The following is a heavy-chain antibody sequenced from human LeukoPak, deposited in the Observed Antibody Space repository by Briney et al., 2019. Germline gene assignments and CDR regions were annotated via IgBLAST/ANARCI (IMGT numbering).Heavy chain of an antibody. V-gene: IGHV3-7*01. D-gene: IGHD3-10*01. CDR1: GFTFSSYW. J-gene: IGHJ4*02. CDR2: IKQDGSEK. Sequence: PGGSLRLSCAASGFTFSSYWMSWVRQAPGKGLEWVANIKQDGSEKYYVDSVKGRFTISRDNAKNSLYLQMNSLRAEDTAVYYCARERVPGLKTVLLWFGEADYWGQGTLVTVSS. CDR3: ARERVPGLKTVLLWFGEADY.